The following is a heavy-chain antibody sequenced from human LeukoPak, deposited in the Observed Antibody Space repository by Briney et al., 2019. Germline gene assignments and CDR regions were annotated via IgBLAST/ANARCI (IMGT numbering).Heavy chain of an antibody. V-gene: IGHV3-73*01. J-gene: IGHJ4*02. CDR2: IRSKANSYAT. Sequence: GGSLKLSCAASGFTFSGSAMHWVRQASGKGLEWVGRIRSKANSYATAYAASVKGRFTISRDDSKNTAYLQMNSLKTEDTAVYYCTRRGRCSGGSCSAIGWLRLNYFDYWGQGTLVTVSS. CDR1: GFTFSGSA. CDR3: TRRGRCSGGSCSAIGWLRLNYFDY. D-gene: IGHD2-15*01.